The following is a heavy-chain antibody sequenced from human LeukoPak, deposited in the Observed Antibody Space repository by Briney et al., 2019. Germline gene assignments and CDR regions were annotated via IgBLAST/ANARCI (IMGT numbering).Heavy chain of an antibody. CDR2: IKQDGSEK. V-gene: IGHV3-7*01. CDR3: ARSEGDLEWLSFDY. Sequence: PGGSLRLSCAASGFTFSSYWMSWVRQAPGKGLEWVANIKQDGSEKYYVDSVKGRFTISRDNAKNSLYLQMNSLRAEDTAVYYCARSEGDLEWLSFDYWGQGTLVTVSS. J-gene: IGHJ4*02. D-gene: IGHD3-3*01. CDR1: GFTFSSYW.